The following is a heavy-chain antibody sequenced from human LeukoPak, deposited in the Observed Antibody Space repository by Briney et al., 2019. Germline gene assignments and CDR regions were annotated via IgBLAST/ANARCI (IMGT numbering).Heavy chain of an antibody. CDR3: ARGGYGSGSYVFAPSRP. Sequence: GAAVKVSCKASGYTFINYGISWVRQAPGQGLEWMGWISRYTGNTNYALQLQGRVTMTTDTSTSTAYMELSSLRSEDTAVYYCARGGYGSGSYVFAPSRPWGQGTLVTVSS. D-gene: IGHD3-10*01. V-gene: IGHV1-18*01. CDR1: GYTFINYG. CDR2: ISRYTGNT. J-gene: IGHJ5*02.